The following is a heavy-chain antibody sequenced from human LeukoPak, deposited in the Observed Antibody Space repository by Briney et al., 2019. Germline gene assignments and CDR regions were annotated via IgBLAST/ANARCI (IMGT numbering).Heavy chain of an antibody. V-gene: IGHV4-34*01. Sequence: SETLSLTCAVYGGSFSGYYWSWIRQPPGKGLEWIGEINHSGSTNYNPSLKSRVTISVDTSKNQFSLKLCSVTAADTAVYYCARNRYSSGWYRNWGQGTLVTVSS. CDR2: INHSGST. CDR3: ARNRYSSGWYRN. D-gene: IGHD6-19*01. J-gene: IGHJ4*02. CDR1: GGSFSGYY.